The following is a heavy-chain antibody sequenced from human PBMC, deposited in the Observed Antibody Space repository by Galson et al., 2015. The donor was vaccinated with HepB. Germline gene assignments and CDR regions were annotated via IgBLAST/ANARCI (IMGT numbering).Heavy chain of an antibody. CDR3: TTGTTVVTFFVSYGMDV. CDR1: GFTFSNAW. D-gene: IGHD4-23*01. Sequence: SLRLSCAASGFTFSNAWMSWVRQAPGKGLEWVGRIKSKTDGGTTDYAAPVKGRFTISRDDSKNTLYLQMNSLKTEDTAVYYCTTGTTVVTFFVSYGMDVWGQGTTVTVSS. V-gene: IGHV3-15*01. J-gene: IGHJ6*02. CDR2: IKSKTDGGTT.